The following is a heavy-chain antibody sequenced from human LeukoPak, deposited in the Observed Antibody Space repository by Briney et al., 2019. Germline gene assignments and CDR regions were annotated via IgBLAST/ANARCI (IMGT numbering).Heavy chain of an antibody. CDR3: AIWGFDYYGSGSYYGYYYYYMDV. V-gene: IGHV1-8*01. CDR2: MNPNSGNT. D-gene: IGHD3-10*01. J-gene: IGHJ6*03. Sequence: ASVKVSCKASGYTFTSYDINWVRQATGQGLEWMGWMNPNSGNTGYAQKFQGRVTMTRNTSISTAYMELSSLRSEDTAVYYCAIWGFDYYGSGSYYGYYYYYMDVWGKGTTVTVSS. CDR1: GYTFTSYD.